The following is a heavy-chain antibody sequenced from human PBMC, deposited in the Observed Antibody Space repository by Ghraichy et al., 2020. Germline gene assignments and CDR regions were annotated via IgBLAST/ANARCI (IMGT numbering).Heavy chain of an antibody. CDR2: TSSDGSST. V-gene: IGHV3-74*01. CDR3: ARDHGYGDADY. J-gene: IGHJ4*02. D-gene: IGHD4-17*01. Sequence: GSLRLSCAASGFTFNIYWMHWFRQAPGKGLVWVSRTSSDGSSTNYADSVKGRFTVSRDNAKNTLYLQMNSLRAEDTAVYYCARDHGYGDADYWGQGTLVTVSS. CDR1: GFTFNIYW.